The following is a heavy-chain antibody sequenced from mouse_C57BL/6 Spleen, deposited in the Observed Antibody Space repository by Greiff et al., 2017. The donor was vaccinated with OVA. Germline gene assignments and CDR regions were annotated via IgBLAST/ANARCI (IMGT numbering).Heavy chain of an antibody. J-gene: IGHJ2*01. CDR1: GFNIKDYY. CDR2: IDPEDGET. CDR3: ARSPGYYGSSYSFDY. D-gene: IGHD1-1*01. Sequence: VQLQQSGAELVKPGASVKLSCTASGFNIKDYYMHWVKQRTEQGLAWIGRIDPEDGETKYAPKFQGKAPITADPSYNTADLQLSSLSSEDTAVYYCARSPGYYGSSYSFDYWAKAPLSQSPQ. V-gene: IGHV14-2*01.